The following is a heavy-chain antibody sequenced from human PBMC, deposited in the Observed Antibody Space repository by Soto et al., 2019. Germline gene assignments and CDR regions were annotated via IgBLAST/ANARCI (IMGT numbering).Heavy chain of an antibody. CDR2: ISGSGGST. J-gene: IGHJ6*02. CDR1: GFTFSSYA. Sequence: GGSLTLSCAASGFTFSSYAMSWVRQAPGKGLEWVSAISGSGGSTYYADSVKGRFTISRDNSKNTLYLQMNSLRAEDTAVYYCAKQRVYAGYYYYGMDVWGQGTTVTVSS. V-gene: IGHV3-23*01. CDR3: AKQRVYAGYYYYGMDV. D-gene: IGHD2-8*01.